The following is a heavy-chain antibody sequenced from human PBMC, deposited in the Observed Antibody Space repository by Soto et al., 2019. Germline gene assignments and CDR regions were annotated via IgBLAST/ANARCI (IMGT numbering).Heavy chain of an antibody. V-gene: IGHV4-4*07. CDR3: ARDGPTTVTRFDY. J-gene: IGHJ4*02. D-gene: IGHD4-17*01. CDR1: GGSIRGYF. Sequence: SETLSLACPVSGGSIRGYFWSWIRQPAGKGLEWIGRIYAGGDVNYNPSLKSRVTMSIDTSENQFSLKLSSVTAAGTAVYFCARDGPTTVTRFDYWGQGALVTVSS. CDR2: IYAGGDV.